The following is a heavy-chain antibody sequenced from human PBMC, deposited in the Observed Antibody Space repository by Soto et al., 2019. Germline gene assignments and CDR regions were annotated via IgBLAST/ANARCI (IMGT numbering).Heavy chain of an antibody. Sequence: QVQLQESGPGLVKPSETLSLTCTVSGGSVSSGSYYWSWIRQPPGKGLEWIGYIYNSGSTNYNPSLKSRVTVSVDTSKNQFSLKLSSGTAADTAVYYCARPLYSYGPMDVWGQGTTVTVSS. CDR2: IYNSGST. D-gene: IGHD5-18*01. CDR3: ARPLYSYGPMDV. CDR1: GGSVSSGSYY. V-gene: IGHV4-61*01. J-gene: IGHJ6*02.